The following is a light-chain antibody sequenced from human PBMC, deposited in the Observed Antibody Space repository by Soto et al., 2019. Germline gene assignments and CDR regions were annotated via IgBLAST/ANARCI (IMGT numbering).Light chain of an antibody. CDR2: DVS. J-gene: IGLJ2*01. CDR1: SSDVGGYNY. V-gene: IGLV2-14*01. CDR3: SSYTSSSTVV. Sequence: QSALTQPAPVSGSPGQSIPISCTGTSSDVGGYNYVSWYQQHPGKAPKLMIYDVSNRPSGVSNRFSGSKSGNTASLTISGLQADDEADYYCSSYTSSSTVVFGGGTKLTVL.